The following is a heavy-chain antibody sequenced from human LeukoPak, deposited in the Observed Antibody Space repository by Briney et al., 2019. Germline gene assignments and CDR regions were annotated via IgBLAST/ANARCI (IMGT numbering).Heavy chain of an antibody. Sequence: GGSLRLSCAASGFTFSNYAMSWVRQAPGKGLEWASTISSSGDNTHYADSVKGRFTISRDNSKNTLYLQMNTLRAEDTAIFYCARRGWLINFDYWGQGTLVTVSS. D-gene: IGHD5-12*01. CDR1: GFTFSNYA. CDR2: ISSSGDNT. J-gene: IGHJ4*02. V-gene: IGHV3-23*01. CDR3: ARRGWLINFDY.